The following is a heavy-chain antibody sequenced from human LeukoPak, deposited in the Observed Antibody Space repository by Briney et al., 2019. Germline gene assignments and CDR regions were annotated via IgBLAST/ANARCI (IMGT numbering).Heavy chain of an antibody. V-gene: IGHV5-51*01. Sequence: GESLKISCKGSGYSFTSQWIGWVRQMPGKGLEWMGIIYPADSDTKYSPSFQGQVTISADKSISTAYLQWSSLKASDTAIYYCARWMFYYGSGVFHYHGMDVWGQGTTVTVSS. J-gene: IGHJ6*02. CDR2: IYPADSDT. D-gene: IGHD3-10*01. CDR3: ARWMFYYGSGVFHYHGMDV. CDR1: GYSFTSQW.